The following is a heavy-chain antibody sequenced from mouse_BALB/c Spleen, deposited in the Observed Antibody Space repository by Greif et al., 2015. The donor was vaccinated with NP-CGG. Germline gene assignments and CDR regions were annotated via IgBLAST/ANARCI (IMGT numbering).Heavy chain of an antibody. J-gene: IGHJ1*01. V-gene: IGHV5-15*02. CDR2: ISNLAYSI. Sequence: EVQVVESGRGLVQPGGSRKLSCAASGFTFSDYGMAWVRQAPGKGPEWVAFISNLAYSIYYADTVTGRFTISRENAKNTLYLEMSSLRSEDTAMYYCARDYGSSYWYFDVWGAGTTVTVSS. CDR1: GFTFSDYG. CDR3: ARDYGSSYWYFDV. D-gene: IGHD1-1*01.